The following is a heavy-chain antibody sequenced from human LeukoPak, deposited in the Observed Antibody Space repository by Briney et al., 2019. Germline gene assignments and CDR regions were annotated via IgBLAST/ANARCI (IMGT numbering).Heavy chain of an antibody. D-gene: IGHD5-24*01. V-gene: IGHV1-24*01. CDR3: ATVDGNLDFDY. CDR2: LDPEDGTT. CDR1: GDTLSSLS. J-gene: IGHJ4*02. Sequence: ASVKVSCKVSGDTLSSLSMHWVRQAPGKGLEWMGGLDPEDGTTNYAQTFQGRVTMTEDTLTDTAYMELSSLRSEDTAVYYCATVDGNLDFDYWGQGTLVPVSS.